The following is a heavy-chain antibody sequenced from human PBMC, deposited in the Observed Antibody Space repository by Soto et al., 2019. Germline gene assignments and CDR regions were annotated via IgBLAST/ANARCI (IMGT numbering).Heavy chain of an antibody. Sequence: GGSLRLSCAASGFTFSDYYMSWIRQAPGKGLEWVSYISSSGSTIYYADSVKGRFTISRDNAKNSLYLQMNSLRAEDTAVYYCATRGSSSLYYYYYGMDVWGQGTTVTVSS. CDR2: ISSSGSTI. D-gene: IGHD6-13*01. J-gene: IGHJ6*02. V-gene: IGHV3-11*01. CDR3: ATRGSSSLYYYYYGMDV. CDR1: GFTFSDYY.